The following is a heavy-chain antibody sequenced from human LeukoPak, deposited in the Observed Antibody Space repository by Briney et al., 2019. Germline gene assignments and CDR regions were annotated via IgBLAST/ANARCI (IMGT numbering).Heavy chain of an antibody. CDR2: IIPIFGTA. D-gene: IGHD2-21*02. CDR1: GGTFSSYA. J-gene: IGHJ6*02. Sequence: ASVTVSCTASGGTFSSYAISWVRQAPGQGLEWMGGIIPIFGTANYAQKFQGRVTITADESTSTAYMELSSLRSEDTAVYYCARGRHIVVVTAISYYYYGMDVWGQGTTVTVSS. V-gene: IGHV1-69*01. CDR3: ARGRHIVVVTAISYYYYGMDV.